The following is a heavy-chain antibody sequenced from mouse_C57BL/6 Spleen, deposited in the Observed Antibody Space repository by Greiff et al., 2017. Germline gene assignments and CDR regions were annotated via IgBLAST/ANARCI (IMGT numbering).Heavy chain of an antibody. V-gene: IGHV1-20*01. CDR2: INPYNGDT. Sequence: VQLKQSGPELVKPGDSVKISCKASGYSFTGYFMNWVMQSHGKSLEWIGRINPYNGDTFYNQKFKGKATLTVDKSSSTAHMELRSLTSEDSAVYYCARSLPSLGYFDVWGTGTTVTVSS. CDR3: ARSLPSLGYFDV. D-gene: IGHD6-1*01. CDR1: GYSFTGYF. J-gene: IGHJ1*03.